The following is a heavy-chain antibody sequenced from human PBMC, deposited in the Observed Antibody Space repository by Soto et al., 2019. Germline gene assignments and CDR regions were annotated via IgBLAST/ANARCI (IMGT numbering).Heavy chain of an antibody. CDR1: GGSVSNKTYY. CDR3: ARTTAVPNTLRSRYFFDY. V-gene: IGHV4-61*01. J-gene: IGHJ4*02. CDR2: VYYSGTT. Sequence: SETLSLTCSVSGGSVSNKTYYWSWIRHPPGKRLEWIGYVYYSGTTNYNPSLESRVTISVDLSKNQFSLRLSSVTTADTALYYCARTTAVPNTLRSRYFFDYWGQGTLVTVSS. D-gene: IGHD4-17*01.